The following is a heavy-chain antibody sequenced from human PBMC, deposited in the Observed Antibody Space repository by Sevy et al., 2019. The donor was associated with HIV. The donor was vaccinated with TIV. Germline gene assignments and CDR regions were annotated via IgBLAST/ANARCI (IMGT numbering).Heavy chain of an antibody. V-gene: IGHV3-23*01. CDR2: LSFGCGRI. J-gene: IGHJ4*02. D-gene: IGHD2-8*01. Sequence: GGSLRLSCVASGFNFNIYSFSWVRQAPGKGLEWVSTLSFGCGRINYADSVQGRFTISRDDSKKTLYLEMHSLRVDDTAVYYCAREGCTKPHDYWGQGTLVTVSS. CDR1: GFNFNIYS. CDR3: AREGCTKPHDY.